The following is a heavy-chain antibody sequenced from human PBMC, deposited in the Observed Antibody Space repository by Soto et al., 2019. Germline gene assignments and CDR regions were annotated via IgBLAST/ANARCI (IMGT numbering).Heavy chain of an antibody. Sequence: QVQLVQSGAEVKKPGASVKVSCKASGYTFTSYGISWVGQAPGQGLEWMGWISAYNGNTNYAQKLQGRVTMTTDTSTSTDYMELRSLRSDDTHVYYCATDTIRSLEWLLWTSDYYAMAVWGQGTKVTLSS. CDR3: ATDTIRSLEWLLWTSDYYAMAV. CDR2: ISAYNGNT. J-gene: IGHJ6*02. D-gene: IGHD3-3*01. CDR1: GYTFTSYG. V-gene: IGHV1-18*01.